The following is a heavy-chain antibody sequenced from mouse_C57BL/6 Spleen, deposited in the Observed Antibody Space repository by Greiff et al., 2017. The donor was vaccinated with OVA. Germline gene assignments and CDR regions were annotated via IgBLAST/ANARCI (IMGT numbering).Heavy chain of an antibody. CDR3: ARGKLDFDY. V-gene: IGHV7-3*01. CDR1: GFTFTDYY. J-gene: IGHJ2*01. Sequence: EVKVVESGGGLVQPGGSLSLSCAASGFTFTDYYMSWVRQPPGKALEWLGFIRNKANGYTTEYSASVKGRFTISRDNSQSILYLQMNALRAEDSATYYCARGKLDFDYWGQGTTLTVSS. CDR2: IRNKANGYTT.